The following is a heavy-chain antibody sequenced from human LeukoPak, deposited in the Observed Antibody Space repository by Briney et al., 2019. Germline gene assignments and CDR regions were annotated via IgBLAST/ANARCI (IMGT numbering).Heavy chain of an antibody. V-gene: IGHV4-59*01. CDR3: ARGKLGMDQPFDY. D-gene: IGHD7-27*01. CDR1: GGSISSYY. CDR2: IYYSGST. J-gene: IGHJ4*02. Sequence: SETLSLTCTVSGGSISSYYWSWIRQPPGKGLEWIGYIYYSGSTNYNPSLKSRVTISVDTSKNQFSLKLSSVTAADTAVYYCARGKLGMDQPFDYWGQGTLVTVSS.